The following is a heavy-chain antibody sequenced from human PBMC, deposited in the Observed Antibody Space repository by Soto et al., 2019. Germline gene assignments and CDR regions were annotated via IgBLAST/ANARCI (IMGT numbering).Heavy chain of an antibody. CDR1: GGTISRYY. V-gene: IGHV4-59*01. CDR3: ARDLWGYCGTDCYPLDV. Sequence: QVQLQESGPGLVKPSETLSLTCTVSGGTISRYYWSWIRQPPGKGLEWIGYMYNTGSTVYNPSFKSRGTISVDTSKNHFSLKLDSVTAADTAVYYCARDLWGYCGTDCYPLDVWGQGTTVTVSS. J-gene: IGHJ6*02. D-gene: IGHD2-21*02. CDR2: MYNTGST.